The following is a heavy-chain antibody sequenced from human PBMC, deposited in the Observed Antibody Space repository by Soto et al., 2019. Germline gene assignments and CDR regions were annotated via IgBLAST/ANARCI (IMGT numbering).Heavy chain of an antibody. D-gene: IGHD3-3*01. CDR3: ARDPVSYYDFWSGYYVWFDP. V-gene: IGHV1-18*01. Sequence: GASVEVACKASGYTFCSYGISWVRPGLGEGREGRGWISATNGNTNNAQKLQGRVTMTTDTSTSTAYMELRSLRSDDTAVYYCARDPVSYYDFWSGYYVWFDPWGQGTLVTVSS. CDR1: GYTFCSYG. CDR2: ISATNGNT. J-gene: IGHJ5*02.